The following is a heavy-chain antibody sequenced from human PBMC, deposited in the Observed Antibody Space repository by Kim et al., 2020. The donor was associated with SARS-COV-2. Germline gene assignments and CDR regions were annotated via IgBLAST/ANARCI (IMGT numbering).Heavy chain of an antibody. CDR3: ARQSGSYLPLYRY. V-gene: IGHV4-39*01. Sequence: SETLSLTCTVSGGSISSSSYYWGWIRQPPGKGLEWIGSIYYSGSTYYNPSLKSRVTISVDTSKNQFSLKLSSVTAADTAVYYCARQSGSYLPLYRYWGQGTLVTVSS. CDR1: GGSISSSSYY. CDR2: IYYSGST. J-gene: IGHJ4*02. D-gene: IGHD1-26*01.